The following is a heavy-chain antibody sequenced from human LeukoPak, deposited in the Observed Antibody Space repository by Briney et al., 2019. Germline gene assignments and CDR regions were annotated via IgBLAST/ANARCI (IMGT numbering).Heavy chain of an antibody. V-gene: IGHV3-21*01. D-gene: IGHD5-24*01. J-gene: IGHJ3*02. CDR1: GFTFSNYN. CDR3: AKVGDGYYAGAFDI. Sequence: PGGSLRLSCAASGFTFSNYNMNWVRHAPGKGLEWVSSITSSSSYIYYADSVKGRFTISRDNAKNSLYLQMNSLRAEDTAVYYCAKVGDGYYAGAFDIWGQGTMVTVSS. CDR2: ITSSSSYI.